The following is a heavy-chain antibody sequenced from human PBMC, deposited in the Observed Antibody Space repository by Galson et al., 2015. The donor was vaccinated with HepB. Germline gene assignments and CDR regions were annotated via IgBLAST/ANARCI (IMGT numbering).Heavy chain of an antibody. CDR2: FDPEDGET. V-gene: IGHV1-24*01. J-gene: IGHJ4*02. D-gene: IGHD3-9*01. CDR3: ATEPWGDILTGYYFD. CDR1: GYTLTELS. Sequence: SVKVSCKVSGYTLTELSMHWVRQAPGKGLEWMGGFDPEDGETIYAQKFQGRVTMTEDTSTDTAYMELSSLRSEDTAVYYCATEPWGDILTGYYFDWGQGTLVTVSS.